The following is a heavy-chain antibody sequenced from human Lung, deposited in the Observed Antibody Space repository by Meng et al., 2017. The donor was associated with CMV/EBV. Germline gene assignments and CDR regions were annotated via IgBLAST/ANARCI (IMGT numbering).Heavy chain of an antibody. Sequence: ASLXVSXKASGYTFTGYYMHWVRQAPGQGLEWMGWINPNSGGTNYAQKFQGRVTMTRDTSISTAYMELSRLRSDDTAVYYCARGRAVAGTSHFDYWGQGALVTVSS. CDR1: GYTFTGYY. V-gene: IGHV1-2*02. CDR3: ARGRAVAGTSHFDY. CDR2: INPNSGGT. D-gene: IGHD6-19*01. J-gene: IGHJ4*02.